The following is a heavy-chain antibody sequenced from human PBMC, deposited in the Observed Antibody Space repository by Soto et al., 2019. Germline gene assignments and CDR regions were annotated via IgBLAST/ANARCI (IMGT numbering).Heavy chain of an antibody. V-gene: IGHV4-30-2*01. Sequence: SETLSLTCAVSGGSIRSGGYSWRWIREPPGKGLECIGYIYHSGSTYYSPSLKSRVTISVDRSKNQFSLKLSSVTAADTAVYYCTRGLFSGRSYSGSWYYFDSWGQGTMVT. CDR1: GGSIRSGGYS. CDR2: IYHSGST. D-gene: IGHD1-26*01. J-gene: IGHJ4*02. CDR3: TRGLFSGRSYSGSWYYFDS.